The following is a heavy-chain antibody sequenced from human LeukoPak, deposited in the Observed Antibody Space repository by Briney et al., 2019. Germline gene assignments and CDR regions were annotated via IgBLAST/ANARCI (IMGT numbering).Heavy chain of an antibody. CDR2: IFYSGST. D-gene: IGHD6-25*01. Sequence: SETLSLTCTVSGGSISSSYYYWGWIRQPPGKGLEWIGSIFYSGSTYYNPPLKSRVTISVDTSKNQFSLKLSSVTAADTAMYYCARQRSSEFDYWGQGTLVTVSS. CDR3: ARQRSSEFDY. V-gene: IGHV4-39*01. J-gene: IGHJ4*02. CDR1: GGSISSSYYY.